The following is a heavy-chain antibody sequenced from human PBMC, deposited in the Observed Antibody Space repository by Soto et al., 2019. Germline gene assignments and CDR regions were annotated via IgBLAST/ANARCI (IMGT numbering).Heavy chain of an antibody. V-gene: IGHV3-23*01. CDR1: GFTFNSYT. CDR3: AKARCTGNSCYVPDY. D-gene: IGHD2-8*02. CDR2: ISGIGGSL. Sequence: GGSLRLSCAASGFTFNSYTMAWVRQAPGKGLERVSSISGIGGSLFYADSVQGRFTISRDNSRNTISLQMNSLRAEDTATYYCAKARCTGNSCYVPDYWGHGSLVTVSS. J-gene: IGHJ4*01.